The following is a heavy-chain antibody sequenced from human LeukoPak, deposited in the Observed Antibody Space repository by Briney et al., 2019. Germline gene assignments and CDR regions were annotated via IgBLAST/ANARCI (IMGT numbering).Heavy chain of an antibody. Sequence: GASVKVSCKASGYTFTGYYMHWVRQAPGQGLEWMGWINPNSGGTHYAQKFQGRVTVTRDTSISTTYMDLSRLRSDDTAVYYCAGKGEDYSDYDYWGQGTLVTVSS. CDR2: INPNSGGT. CDR3: AGKGEDYSDYDY. D-gene: IGHD4-11*01. J-gene: IGHJ4*02. CDR1: GYTFTGYY. V-gene: IGHV1-2*02.